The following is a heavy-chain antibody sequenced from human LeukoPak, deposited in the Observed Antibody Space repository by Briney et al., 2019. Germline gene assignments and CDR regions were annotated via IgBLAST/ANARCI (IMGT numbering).Heavy chain of an antibody. J-gene: IGHJ4*02. D-gene: IGHD3-10*01. CDR3: TRDSQGSGTYSTDH. Sequence: GGPLRLSCVASGFTFSSSWMSWVRQGPGKGPEWVANMNQDGSRKFYVDSVEGRFTISRDNAKNSLFLEMNGLRDEDTAAYYCTRDSQGSGTYSTDHWGQGTLVTVSS. CDR1: GFTFSSSW. V-gene: IGHV3-7*01. CDR2: MNQDGSRK.